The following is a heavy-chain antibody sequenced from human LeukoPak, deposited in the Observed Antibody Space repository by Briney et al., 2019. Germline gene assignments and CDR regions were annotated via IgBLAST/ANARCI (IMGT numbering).Heavy chain of an antibody. CDR1: GFTFSSYT. D-gene: IGHD2/OR15-2a*01. V-gene: IGHV3-21*01. CDR3: ARGNLDY. Sequence: GGSLRLSCAASGFTFSSYTMNWVRPAPGKGLEWVSSFSSSTSNTYYADSVKGRFTISRDNAKNSLYLQLNSLRAEDTAVYYCARGNLDYWGQGTLVTVSS. CDR2: FSSSTSNT. J-gene: IGHJ4*02.